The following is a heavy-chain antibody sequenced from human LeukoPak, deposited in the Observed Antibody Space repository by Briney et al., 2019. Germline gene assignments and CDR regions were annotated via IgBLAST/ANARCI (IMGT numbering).Heavy chain of an antibody. D-gene: IGHD6-13*01. CDR3: ARQGSYSSSWYHEDYFDY. CDR1: GGSFSGYY. V-gene: IGHV4-59*08. J-gene: IGHJ4*02. CDR2: IYYSGST. Sequence: SETLSLTCAVYGGSFSGYYWSWIRQPPGKGLEWIGYIYYSGSTNYNPSLKSRVTISVDTSKNQFSLKLSSVTAADTAVYYCARQGSYSSSWYHEDYFDYWGQGTLVTVSS.